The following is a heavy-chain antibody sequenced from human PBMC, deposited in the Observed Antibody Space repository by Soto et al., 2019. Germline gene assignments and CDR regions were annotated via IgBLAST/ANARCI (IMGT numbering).Heavy chain of an antibody. V-gene: IGHV1-18*01. CDR2: INTYNGNR. CDR3: AKRPACPNPGCHVQGHHYFDY. D-gene: IGHD2-2*01. Sequence: ASVKVSCKAAGYSFSSYGIHWVRQAPGQGLEWMGWINTYNGNRNFAQKFEDRVTMTTATSANTVFMELRNLKSDDTAMYYCAKRPACPNPGCHVQGHHYFDYWGQGTLVTVPQ. J-gene: IGHJ4*02. CDR1: GYSFSSYG.